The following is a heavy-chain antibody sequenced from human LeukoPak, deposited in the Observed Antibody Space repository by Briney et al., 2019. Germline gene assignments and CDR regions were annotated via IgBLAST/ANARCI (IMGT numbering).Heavy chain of an antibody. J-gene: IGHJ4*02. CDR3: ARGQRGHFDY. CDR1: GGSFSGYY. CDR2: INHSGST. Sequence: TSETLSLTCAVYGGSFSGYYWSWIRQPPGKGLEWIGEINHSGSTNYNPSLKSRVTISVDTSKNQFSLKLSSVTGADTAVYYCARGQRGHFDYWGQGTLVTVSS. V-gene: IGHV4-34*01.